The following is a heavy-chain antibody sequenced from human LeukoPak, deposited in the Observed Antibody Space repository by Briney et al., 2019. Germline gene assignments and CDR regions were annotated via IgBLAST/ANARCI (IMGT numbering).Heavy chain of an antibody. CDR1: GFTVSSNY. CDR2: IYSGGST. V-gene: IGHV3-66*01. CDR3: ARGYSSGYPSGGYYFDY. D-gene: IGHD6-19*01. J-gene: IGHJ4*02. Sequence: QAGGSLRLSCAASGFTVSSNYMSWVRQAPGKGLEWVSVIYSGGSTYYADSVKGRFTISRDNSKNTLYLQMNSLRAEDTAVYYCARGYSSGYPSGGYYFDYWGQGTLVTVSS.